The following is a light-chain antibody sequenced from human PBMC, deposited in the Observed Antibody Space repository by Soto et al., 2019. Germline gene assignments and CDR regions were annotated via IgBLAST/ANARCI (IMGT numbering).Light chain of an antibody. CDR1: SSDVGYFNY. CDR3: SSYTTGSTLPWV. V-gene: IGLV2-14*01. CDR2: EVD. Sequence: QSVLTQPASVSGSPGQSITISCTGTSSDVGYFNYVSWYQQHPGRPPKLMIYEVDNRPSGVSIRFSGSKSGDTASLTISGLQAEDEADYYCSSYTTGSTLPWVFGTGTKVTVL. J-gene: IGLJ1*01.